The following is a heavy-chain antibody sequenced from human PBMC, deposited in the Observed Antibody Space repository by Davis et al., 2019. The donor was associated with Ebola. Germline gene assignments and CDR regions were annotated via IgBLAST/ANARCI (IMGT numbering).Heavy chain of an antibody. V-gene: IGHV3-30*02. CDR1: GFTIIPFG. CDR3: AREEIVLVTAPLDY. Sequence: GGSLRLSCAASGFTIIPFGMHWVRQAPGKGLEWVAFIRYDGSKEYYVDSVKGRFTISRDNAKSSLYLQMNSLRAEDTAVYYCAREEIVLVTAPLDYWGQGTLVTVSS. CDR2: IRYDGSKE. D-gene: IGHD2-8*02. J-gene: IGHJ4*02.